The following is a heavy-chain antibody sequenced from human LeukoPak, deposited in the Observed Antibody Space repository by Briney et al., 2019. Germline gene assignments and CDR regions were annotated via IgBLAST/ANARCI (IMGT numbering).Heavy chain of an antibody. D-gene: IGHD6-19*01. CDR3: AEDRRGQWHYNFDY. CDR2: ISSAGDDT. Sequence: GGSLRLSCAASGFTFSTYAMSWVRQAPGEGLEWVSAISSAGDDTYYADSVKGRFTISRDSSKNTLYLQMNTLRAEDTAIYYCAEDRRGQWHYNFDYWGQGTLVTVSS. V-gene: IGHV3-23*01. J-gene: IGHJ4*02. CDR1: GFTFSTYA.